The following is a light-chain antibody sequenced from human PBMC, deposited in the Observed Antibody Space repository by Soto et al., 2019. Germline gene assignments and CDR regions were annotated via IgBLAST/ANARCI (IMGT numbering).Light chain of an antibody. Sequence: QSALTQPASVSGSPGQSITISCTGTSSDVGSYNYVSWYQQHPGKAPKLMIYEVSDRPSGISSRFSGSKSGNTASLTISGLQADDEADYYCWSYTTSDMWVFGGGTKVTVL. CDR1: SSDVGSYNY. J-gene: IGLJ3*02. CDR2: EVS. CDR3: WSYTTSDMWV. V-gene: IGLV2-14*01.